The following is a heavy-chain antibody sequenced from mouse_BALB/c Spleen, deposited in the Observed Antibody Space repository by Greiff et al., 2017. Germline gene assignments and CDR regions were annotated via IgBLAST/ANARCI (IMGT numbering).Heavy chain of an antibody. CDR2: IYWDDDK. D-gene: IGHD1-1*01. Sequence: QVTLNVSGPGILQPSQTLSLTCSFSGFSLSTSGMGVSWIRQPSGKGLEWLAHIYWDDDKRYNPSLKSRLTISKDTSRNQVFLKITSVDTADTATYYCARSITRGYFDVWGAGTTVTVSS. V-gene: IGHV8-12*01. CDR1: GFSLSTSGMG. J-gene: IGHJ1*01. CDR3: ARSITRGYFDV.